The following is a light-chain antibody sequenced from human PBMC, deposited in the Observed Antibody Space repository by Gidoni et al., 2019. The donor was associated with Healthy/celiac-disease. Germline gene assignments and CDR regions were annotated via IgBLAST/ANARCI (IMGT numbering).Light chain of an antibody. V-gene: IGLV1-40*01. CDR2: GNS. Sequence: QSVLTQPPSVSGAPGQRVTISCTVRRSNIGAGSDVHWYQKLPGTAPKLLIYGNSNRPSGVPDRFSGSKSGTSVSLAITGLQAEDEADYYCQSYDSSLSGVVFGGGTKLTVL. CDR1: RSNIGAGSD. J-gene: IGLJ2*01. CDR3: QSYDSSLSGVV.